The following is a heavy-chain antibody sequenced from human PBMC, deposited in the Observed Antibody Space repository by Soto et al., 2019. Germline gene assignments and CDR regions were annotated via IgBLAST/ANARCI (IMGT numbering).Heavy chain of an antibody. V-gene: IGHV5-51*01. CDR3: ARWGSGLSHCSSTSCFDY. D-gene: IGHD2-2*01. CDR1: GYSFTSYW. CDR2: IYPGDSDT. Sequence: GESLKISCKGSGYSFTSYWIGWVRQMPGKGLEWMGIIYPGDSDTRYSPSFQGQVTISAAKSISTAYLQWSSLKASDTAMYYCARWGSGLSHCSSTSCFDYWGQGTLVTVSS. J-gene: IGHJ4*02.